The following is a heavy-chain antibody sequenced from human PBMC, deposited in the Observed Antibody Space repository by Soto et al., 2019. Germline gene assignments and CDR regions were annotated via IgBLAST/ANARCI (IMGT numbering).Heavy chain of an antibody. V-gene: IGHV4-34*01. CDR3: ARGRPAIATRWFDS. D-gene: IGHD1-1*01. CDR2: ITNSGST. CDR1: GGSFSDSY. J-gene: IGHJ5*01. Sequence: SETLSLTCAVFGGSFSDSYWSWIRQSPGKGLEWIGEITNSGSTYYNPSLKSRVTISGDTSKNQFSLEVTSVAAADTGTYYCARGRPAIATRWFDSWGQGILVTVSS.